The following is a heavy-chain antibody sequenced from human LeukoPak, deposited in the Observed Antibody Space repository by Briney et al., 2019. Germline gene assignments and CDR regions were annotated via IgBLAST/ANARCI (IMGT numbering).Heavy chain of an antibody. J-gene: IGHJ4*02. V-gene: IGHV1-8*01. CDR1: GYTFTSYE. CDR2: MNPISGNT. CDR3: ARARLRAGYCSSTSCFEFGY. Sequence: EASVKVSCKASGYTFTSYEINWVRQATGQGLEWMGWMNPISGNTGYAQKFQGRVTMTRNTSISTAYMELSSLRSEDTAVYYCARARLRAGYCSSTSCFEFGYWGQGTLVTVSS. D-gene: IGHD2-2*01.